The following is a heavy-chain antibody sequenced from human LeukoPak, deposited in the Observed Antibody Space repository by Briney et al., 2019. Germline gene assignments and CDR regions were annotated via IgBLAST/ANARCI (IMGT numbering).Heavy chain of an antibody. Sequence: QTGGSLRLSCAASGFPFSTYWMSWVSQAPGKGLEWVSYISSSGSTIYYADSVKGRFTISRDNAKNSLYLQMNSLRAEDTAVYYCARDGALVGATGAFDIWGQGTMVTVSS. D-gene: IGHD1-26*01. CDR3: ARDGALVGATGAFDI. CDR1: GFPFSTYW. CDR2: ISSSGSTI. J-gene: IGHJ3*02. V-gene: IGHV3-48*04.